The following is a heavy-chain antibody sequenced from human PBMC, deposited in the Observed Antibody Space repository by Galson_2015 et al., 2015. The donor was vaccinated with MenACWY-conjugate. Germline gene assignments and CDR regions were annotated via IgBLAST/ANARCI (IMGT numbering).Heavy chain of an antibody. J-gene: IGHJ4*02. CDR3: AREFSY. D-gene: IGHD2/OR15-2a*01. Sequence: GTLSLTRPVSGGSASSSGYYWTWIRAPPGEGLEWIGLIYDSGTTKYNPSLKGRVTISLDTSKNQVSLKLSSVTAADTAVYYCAREFSYWGQGTLVTVSS. V-gene: IGHV4-61*08. CDR2: IYDSGTT. CDR1: GGSASSSGYY.